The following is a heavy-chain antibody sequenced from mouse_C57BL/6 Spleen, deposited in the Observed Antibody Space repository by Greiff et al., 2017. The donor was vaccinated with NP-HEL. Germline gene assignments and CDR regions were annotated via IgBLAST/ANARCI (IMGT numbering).Heavy chain of an antibody. J-gene: IGHJ2*01. CDR2: IDPSDSYT. CDR1: GYTFTSYW. D-gene: IGHD2-4*01. Sequence: VQLQQPGAELVMPGASVKLSCKASGYTFTSYWMHWVKQRPGQGLEWIGEIDPSDSYTNYNQKFKGKSTLTVDKSSSTAYMQLSSLTSEDSAVYYCARGDYDGRSYWGQGTTLTVSS. CDR3: ARGDYDGRSY. V-gene: IGHV1-69*01.